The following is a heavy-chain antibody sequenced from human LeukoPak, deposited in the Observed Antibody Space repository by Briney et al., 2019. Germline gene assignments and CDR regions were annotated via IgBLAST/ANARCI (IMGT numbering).Heavy chain of an antibody. J-gene: IGHJ4*02. V-gene: IGHV3-11*04. D-gene: IGHD3-10*01. CDR3: ARDETGGHFEN. Sequence: GGSLRLSCAASGFTFSDYYMTWIRQAPGKGLEWVSYMSSSGSTIFYADSVKGRFTIPRDNAQNSLYLQMNSLRVEDTAVYYCARDETGGHFENWGQGTLVTVSS. CDR1: GFTFSDYY. CDR2: MSSSGSTI.